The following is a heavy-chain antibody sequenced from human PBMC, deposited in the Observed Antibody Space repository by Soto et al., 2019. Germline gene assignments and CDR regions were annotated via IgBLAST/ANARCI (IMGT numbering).Heavy chain of an antibody. V-gene: IGHV3-23*01. CDR2: ISGSGGST. CDR1: GFTFSSYA. Sequence: EVQLLESGGGLVQPGGSLRLSCAASGFTFSSYAMSWVRQAPGKGLEWVSAISGSGGSTYYADSVKGRFTISRDNSKNTLYLQMNSVRAEDTAVYYCAKDGALGGAFDIWGQGTMVIVSS. CDR3: AKDGALGGAFDI. J-gene: IGHJ3*02. D-gene: IGHD3-16*01.